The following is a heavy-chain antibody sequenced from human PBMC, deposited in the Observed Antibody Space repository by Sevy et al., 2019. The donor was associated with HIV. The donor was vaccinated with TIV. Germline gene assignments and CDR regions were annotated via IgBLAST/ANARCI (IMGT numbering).Heavy chain of an antibody. V-gene: IGHV3-23*01. CDR2: ISGSAGST. CDR1: GFTFSTYT. D-gene: IGHD2-15*01. J-gene: IGHJ6*02. Sequence: GGSLRLSCAASGFTFSTYTMSWVRQAPGKGLEWVSAISGSAGSTYYADLVQGRFTISRDKSKNTLYLQMNSLRAEDTAVYYCAKGDRTFYGLDVWGQGTMVTVSS. CDR3: AKGDRTFYGLDV.